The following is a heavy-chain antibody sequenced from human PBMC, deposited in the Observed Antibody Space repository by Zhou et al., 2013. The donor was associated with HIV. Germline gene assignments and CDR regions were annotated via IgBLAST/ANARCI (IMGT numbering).Heavy chain of an antibody. CDR2: IAQDRSEE. D-gene: IGHD6-19*01. CDR3: ASSGGNSGWYHGY. CDR1: GFTFSTYW. J-gene: IGHJ4*02. Sequence: EVQLVESGGGLVQPGASLRLSCAASGFTFSTYWMSWVRQAPGKGLEWVANIAQDRSEEHYVDSVKGRFTISRDNAKNSLYLQMNSLRAEDTAVYYCASSGGNSGWYHGYWGQGTLVTVSS. V-gene: IGHV3-7*01.